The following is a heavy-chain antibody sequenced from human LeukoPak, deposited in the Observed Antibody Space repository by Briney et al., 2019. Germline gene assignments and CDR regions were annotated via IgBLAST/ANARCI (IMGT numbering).Heavy chain of an antibody. J-gene: IGHJ4*02. D-gene: IGHD3-10*01. Sequence: ASVKVSCKASGYTFTGYYMHWVRQAPGQGFEWMGWINPNSGGTNYAQKFQGRVTMTRDTSISTAYMELSRLRSDDTAVYYCARDHYYGSGSPPDFDYWGQGTLVTVSS. CDR3: ARDHYYGSGSPPDFDY. CDR2: INPNSGGT. CDR1: GYTFTGYY. V-gene: IGHV1-2*02.